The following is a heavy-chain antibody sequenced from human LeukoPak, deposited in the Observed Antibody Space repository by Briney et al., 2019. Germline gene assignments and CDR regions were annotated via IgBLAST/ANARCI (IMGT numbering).Heavy chain of an antibody. V-gene: IGHV4-34*01. D-gene: IGHD3-16*02. Sequence: SETLSLTCAVYGGSFSGYYWSWIRQPPGKGLEWIGEINHSGSTNYNPSLKSRVTISVDTSKNQFSLKLSSVTAADTAVYYCASAHRGVYCYAKKSTSGFDPWGQGTLVTVSS. CDR3: ASAHRGVYCYAKKSTSGFDP. CDR1: GGSFSGYY. CDR2: INHSGST. J-gene: IGHJ5*02.